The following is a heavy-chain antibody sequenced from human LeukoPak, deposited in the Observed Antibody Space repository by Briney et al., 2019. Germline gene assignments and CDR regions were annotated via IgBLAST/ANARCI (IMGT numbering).Heavy chain of an antibody. CDR2: ISWNSGSI. J-gene: IGHJ5*02. D-gene: IGHD3-9*01. V-gene: IGHV3-9*01. CDR3: AKAGPGRDDILTGYWFWFDP. Sequence: GGSLRLSCAASGFTFDDYAMHWVRQAPGKGLEWVSGISWNSGSIGYADSVKGRFTISRDNAKNSLYQQMNSLRAEDTALYYCAKAGPGRDDILTGYWFWFDPWGQGTLVTVSS. CDR1: GFTFDDYA.